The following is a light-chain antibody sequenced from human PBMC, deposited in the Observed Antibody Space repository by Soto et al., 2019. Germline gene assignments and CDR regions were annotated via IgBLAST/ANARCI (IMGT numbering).Light chain of an antibody. CDR2: GAS. V-gene: IGKV3-20*01. J-gene: IGKJ1*01. Sequence: ENVLPQSPGTLSLSPGESATLSCRASQSVSSSYLAWYQQKPGQAPRLLIYGASSRATGIPDRFSGSGAGTDFTLTISRLEPEDFAVYYCQQYGSSPWTFGQGTKVDIK. CDR3: QQYGSSPWT. CDR1: QSVSSSY.